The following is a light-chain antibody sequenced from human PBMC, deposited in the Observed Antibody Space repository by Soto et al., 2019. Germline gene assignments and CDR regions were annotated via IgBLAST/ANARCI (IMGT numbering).Light chain of an antibody. CDR1: QSVSSSY. J-gene: IGKJ3*01. CDR2: GAS. CDR3: QQYGNSPFT. Sequence: EIVLTQSPGTLSLSPGERATLSCRASQSVSSSYLAWYQQKPGQAPRLLIYGASSRPTGIPDRFSGSGSGTDFTLTISRLEPEAFAVYYCQQYGNSPFTFGPGTKVDIK. V-gene: IGKV3-20*01.